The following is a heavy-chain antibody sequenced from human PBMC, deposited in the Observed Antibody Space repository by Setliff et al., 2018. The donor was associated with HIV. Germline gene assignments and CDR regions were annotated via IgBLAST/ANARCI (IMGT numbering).Heavy chain of an antibody. J-gene: IGHJ4*02. CDR1: GFTLTNYY. Sequence: ASVKVFCKASGFTLTNYYIHWVRQAPGQGLEWMAWINPKNGGTNYAQQFQGRVTVTRGTSITTAYMELSRLTSDDTAVYYCALQYDDTSGYYNNWGQGTLVTVSS. D-gene: IGHD3-22*01. CDR2: INPKNGGT. CDR3: ALQYDDTSGYYNN. V-gene: IGHV1-2*02.